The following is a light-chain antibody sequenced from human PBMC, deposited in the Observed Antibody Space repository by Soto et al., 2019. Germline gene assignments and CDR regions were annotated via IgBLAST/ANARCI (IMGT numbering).Light chain of an antibody. J-gene: IGKJ2*03. V-gene: IGKV1-27*01. CDR2: EAS. CDR1: QAISNF. Sequence: DIQMTQSPSSLSAPVGDRVTITCRASQAISNFVAWYQQKPGKSPTLLISEASTLQSGVPSRFSGRGSGTDFTLTISSLQPEDFATYFCQIFNGAPYGFGQGTKLAVK. CDR3: QIFNGAPYG.